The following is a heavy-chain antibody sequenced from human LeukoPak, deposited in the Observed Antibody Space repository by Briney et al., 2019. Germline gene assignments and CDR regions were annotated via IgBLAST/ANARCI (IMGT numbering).Heavy chain of an antibody. CDR3: AKSKQWLPDYDY. Sequence: YPGGSLRLSCAASGFTVSSNYMSWVRQAPGKGLEWVSVIYSGGSTYYADSVKGRFTISRDNSKNTLYLQMNSLRAEDTALYYCAKSKQWLPDYDYWGQGTLVTVSS. D-gene: IGHD6-19*01. CDR2: IYSGGST. V-gene: IGHV3-53*01. CDR1: GFTVSSNY. J-gene: IGHJ4*02.